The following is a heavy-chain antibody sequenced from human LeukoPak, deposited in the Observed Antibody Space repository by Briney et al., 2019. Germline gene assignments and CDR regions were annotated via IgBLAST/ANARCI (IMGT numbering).Heavy chain of an antibody. CDR2: IYPGDSDA. J-gene: IGHJ6*02. V-gene: IGHV5-51*01. Sequence: GESLKMSCKGSGYSFTSYWIGWVRQMPGKGLEWMGIIYPGDSDARYSPSFQGQVTISADKSISTAYLQWSSPKASDTAMYYCARRSRSDSTPRYGMDVWGQGTTVTVSS. CDR3: ARRSRSDSTPRYGMDV. CDR1: GYSFTSYW. D-gene: IGHD2-21*01.